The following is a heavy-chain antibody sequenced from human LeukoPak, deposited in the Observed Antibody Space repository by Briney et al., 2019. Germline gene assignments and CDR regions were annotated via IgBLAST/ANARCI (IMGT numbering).Heavy chain of an antibody. CDR2: ISAYNGNT. V-gene: IGHV1-18*01. Sequence: ASVKVSCKASGYTFTSYGISWVRQAPGQGLEWMGWISAYNGNTNYAQKLQGRVTMTTDTSTSTAYLEPRSLRSDATAVYYCAREVTIVVVPAAIRHYYYGMDVWGQGTTVTVSS. CDR3: AREVTIVVVPAAIRHYYYGMDV. J-gene: IGHJ6*02. CDR1: GYTFTSYG. D-gene: IGHD2-2*02.